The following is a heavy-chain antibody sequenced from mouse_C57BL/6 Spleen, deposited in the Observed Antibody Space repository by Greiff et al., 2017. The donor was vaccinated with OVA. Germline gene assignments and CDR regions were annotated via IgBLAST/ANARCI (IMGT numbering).Heavy chain of an antibody. D-gene: IGHD1-1*01. Sequence: QVQLQQSGAELARPGASVKLSCKASGYTFTSYGLSWVKQRTGQGLEWIGEIYPRSGNTYYNEKFKGKATLTADKSSSTAYMELRSLTSEDSAVYFCARHYEGYAMDYWGQGTSVTVSS. CDR1: GYTFTSYG. V-gene: IGHV1-81*01. CDR2: IYPRSGNT. CDR3: ARHYEGYAMDY. J-gene: IGHJ4*01.